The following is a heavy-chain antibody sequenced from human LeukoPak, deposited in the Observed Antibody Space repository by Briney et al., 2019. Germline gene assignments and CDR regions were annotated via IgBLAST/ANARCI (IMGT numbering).Heavy chain of an antibody. Sequence: SVKVSCKASGFTFTSSAVQWVRQARGQRLEWIGWIVVGSGNTNYAQKFQERVTITRDMSTSTAYMELSSLRSEDTAVYYCAADYYYGPGSSSYMDVWGKGTTVTVSS. CDR3: AADYYYGPGSSSYMDV. D-gene: IGHD3-10*01. J-gene: IGHJ6*03. CDR2: IVVGSGNT. CDR1: GFTFTSSA. V-gene: IGHV1-58*01.